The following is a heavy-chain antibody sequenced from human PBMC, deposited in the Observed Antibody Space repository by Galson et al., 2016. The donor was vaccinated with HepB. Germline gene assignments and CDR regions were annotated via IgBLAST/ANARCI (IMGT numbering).Heavy chain of an antibody. CDR3: ARDDETYGDPDF. J-gene: IGHJ4*02. D-gene: IGHD4-17*01. V-gene: IGHV3-7*03. CDR2: IKQDGSEK. CDR1: GFIFSTYW. Sequence: SLRLSCAASGFIFSTYWMSWVRQALGKGLEWVANIKQDGSEKYYVDSVKGRFTISRDNAKKSLFLQMNSLRVEDTAVYYCARDDETYGDPDFWGQGTLVTVSS.